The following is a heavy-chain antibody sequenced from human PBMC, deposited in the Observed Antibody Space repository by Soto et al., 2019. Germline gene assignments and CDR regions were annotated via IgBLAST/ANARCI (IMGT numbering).Heavy chain of an antibody. V-gene: IGHV3-30*18. CDR2: ISYHGSNK. Sequence: QVQLVESGGGVVQPGRSLRLSCAASGFTFSSYGMHWVRQAPGKGLEWVAVISYHGSNKYYADSVKGRFTISSDNSKNTLYLQMISLRAEDTAVYYCAKSVYDSSGFDAFDIWGQGTMVTVSS. J-gene: IGHJ3*02. D-gene: IGHD3-22*01. CDR3: AKSVYDSSGFDAFDI. CDR1: GFTFSSYG.